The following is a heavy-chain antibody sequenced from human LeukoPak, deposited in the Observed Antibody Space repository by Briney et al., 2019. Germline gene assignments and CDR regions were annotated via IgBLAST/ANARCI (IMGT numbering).Heavy chain of an antibody. J-gene: IGHJ6*02. V-gene: IGHV4-4*02. CDR1: GGSISSSNW. Sequence: SETLSLTCAVSGGSISSSNWWSWVRQPPGQGLEWIGEIYHSGSTNYNPSLKSRVTISVDKSKNQFSLKLSSVTAADTAVYYCARGVVAATSHGMDVWGQGTTVTVSS. D-gene: IGHD2-15*01. CDR3: ARGVVAATSHGMDV. CDR2: IYHSGST.